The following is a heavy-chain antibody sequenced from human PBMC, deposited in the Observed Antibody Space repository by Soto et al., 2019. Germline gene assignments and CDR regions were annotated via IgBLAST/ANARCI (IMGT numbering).Heavy chain of an antibody. J-gene: IGHJ5*02. V-gene: IGHV4-39*01. CDR2: IYDNGNT. D-gene: IGHD2-21*02. CDR3: ARQKARDDWLDP. Sequence: SETLSLTCSVSGGSIRRSTYYWGWIRQPPGKGLEWIGIIYDNGNTYYNPSLKSRVTVSVDTSKNQFSLKLNSLTAADTAVYYCARQKARDDWLDPWGQGTLVTVSS. CDR1: GGSIRRSTYY.